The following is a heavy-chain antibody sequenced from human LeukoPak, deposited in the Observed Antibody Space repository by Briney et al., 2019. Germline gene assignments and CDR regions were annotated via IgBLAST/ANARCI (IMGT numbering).Heavy chain of an antibody. CDR2: INHSGST. V-gene: IGHV4-34*01. D-gene: IGHD4-17*01. CDR1: GGSFSGYY. J-gene: IGHJ6*02. CDR3: AGEKTTVTTFRYYYSGMDV. Sequence: PSETLSLTCAVYGGSFSGYYWNWIRQPPGKGLEWIGEINHSGSTNYNPSLKSRVTISVVTSKNQFSLKLTSVTAADTAVYFCAGEKTTVTTFRYYYSGMDVWGQGTTVTVSS.